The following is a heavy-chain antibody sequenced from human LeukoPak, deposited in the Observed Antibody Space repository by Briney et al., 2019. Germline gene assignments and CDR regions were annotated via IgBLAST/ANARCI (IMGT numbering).Heavy chain of an antibody. Sequence: SETLSLTCAVYGGSFSGYYWSWIRQPPGKGLEWIGEINHSGSTNYNPSLKSRVTISVDTSKNQFSLKLSSVTAADTAVYYCARHTLGYSYGYYFDYWGQGTLVTVSS. J-gene: IGHJ4*02. V-gene: IGHV4-34*01. D-gene: IGHD5-18*01. CDR1: GGSFSGYY. CDR2: INHSGST. CDR3: ARHTLGYSYGYYFDY.